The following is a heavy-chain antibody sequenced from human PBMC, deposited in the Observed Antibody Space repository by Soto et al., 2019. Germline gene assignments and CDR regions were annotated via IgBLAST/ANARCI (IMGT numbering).Heavy chain of an antibody. CDR1: GGSFSGYY. CDR3: AKCKTYYSGSFSGPENYYKSTFDV. Sequence: SETLSLTCGVSGGSFSGYYWSWLRQSPGRGPEWLGEINDRGDTTYSPSLKSRVTISVDTSKNQFSLTMTSVTAADTAVYFCAKCKTYYSGSFSGPENYYKSTFDVWGQGTLVTVSS. CDR2: INDRGDT. J-gene: IGHJ4*02. V-gene: IGHV4-34*01. D-gene: IGHD3-10*01.